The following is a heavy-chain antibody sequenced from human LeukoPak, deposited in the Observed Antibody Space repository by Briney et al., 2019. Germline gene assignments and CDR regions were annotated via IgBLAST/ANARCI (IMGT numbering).Heavy chain of an antibody. V-gene: IGHV4-34*01. Sequence: SETLSLTCAVYGGSFSGYYWSWIRQPPGKGPEWIGEINHSGSTNYNPSLKSRVTISVDTSKNQFSLKLSSVTAADTAVYYCASSVIVVVPAAGYYYYYMDVWGKGTTVTVSS. CDR1: GGSFSGYY. CDR3: ASSVIVVVPAAGYYYYYMDV. D-gene: IGHD2-2*01. J-gene: IGHJ6*03. CDR2: INHSGST.